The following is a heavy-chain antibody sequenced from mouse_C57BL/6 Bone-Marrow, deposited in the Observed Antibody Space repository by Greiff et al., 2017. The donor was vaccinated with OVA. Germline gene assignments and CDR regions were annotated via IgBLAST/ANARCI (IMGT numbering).Heavy chain of an antibody. J-gene: IGHJ3*01. V-gene: IGHV14-4*01. D-gene: IGHD2-4*01. CDR3: TTVYYDYGFAY. CDR2: IDPENGDT. CDR1: GFNIKDDY. Sequence: VQLQQSGAELVRPGASVKLSCTASGFNIKDDYMHWVKQRPEQGLEWIGWIDPENGDTEYASKFQGKATITADTSSNTAYLQLSSLTSEDTAVNYCTTVYYDYGFAYWGQGTLVTVSA.